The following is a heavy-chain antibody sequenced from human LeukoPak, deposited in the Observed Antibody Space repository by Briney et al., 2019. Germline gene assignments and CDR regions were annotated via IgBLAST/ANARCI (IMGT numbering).Heavy chain of an antibody. CDR3: AQLGLNLGEDY. D-gene: IGHD3-16*01. V-gene: IGHV3-33*06. J-gene: IGHJ4*02. CDR2: IWYDGSNK. CDR1: GFTFSSYG. Sequence: GRSLRLSCAASGFTFSSYGMHWVRQAPGKGLEWVAVIWYDGSNKYYADSVKGRFTISRYDFKNTLYLQMNSLTADDTAVYYCAQLGLNLGEDYWGQGTLVTVSS.